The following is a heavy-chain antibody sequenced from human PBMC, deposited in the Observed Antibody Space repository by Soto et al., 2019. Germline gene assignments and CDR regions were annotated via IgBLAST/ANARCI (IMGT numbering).Heavy chain of an antibody. J-gene: IGHJ4*02. CDR1: GGSISGYY. CDR3: ARGFYDARGYSAPFES. Sequence: SETLSLTCTVSGGSISGYYWNWIRQASGKGPEWIGYVYYTGSTNYNPSLESRVTMSTDTSKNQVSLELRSMTAADSALYYCARGFYDARGYSAPFESWGQGTQVTVSS. D-gene: IGHD3-22*01. V-gene: IGHV4-59*01. CDR2: VYYTGST.